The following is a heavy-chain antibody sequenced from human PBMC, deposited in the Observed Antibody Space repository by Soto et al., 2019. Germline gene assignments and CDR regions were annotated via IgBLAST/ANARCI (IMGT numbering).Heavy chain of an antibody. CDR1: GGTFSSYT. V-gene: IGHV1-69*04. D-gene: IGHD3-9*01. CDR2: IIPILGIA. J-gene: IGHJ5*02. Sequence: GASVKVSCKASGGTFSSYTISWVRQAPGQGLEWMGRIIPILGIANYAQKFQGRVTITTDKSTSTAYMELSSLRSEDTAVYYCARDRADILNPGWFDPWGQGTLVTVSS. CDR3: ARDRADILNPGWFDP.